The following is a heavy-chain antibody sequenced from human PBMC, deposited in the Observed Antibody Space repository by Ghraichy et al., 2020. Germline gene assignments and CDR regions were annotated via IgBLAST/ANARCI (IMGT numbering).Heavy chain of an antibody. CDR3: ARVYYFDTTAYYYVRFFDY. D-gene: IGHD3-22*01. Sequence: GGSLRLSCTASGFTFCDYTVTWVRQAPGKGLEWVGFIRSRPLGGTTEYAASVEGRFTISRDDSKGIAFLQMNSLKTEDTAVYYCARVYYFDTTAYYYVRFFDYWGQGTLVTVSS. CDR2: IRSRPLGGTT. J-gene: IGHJ4*02. V-gene: IGHV3-49*04. CDR1: GFTFCDYT.